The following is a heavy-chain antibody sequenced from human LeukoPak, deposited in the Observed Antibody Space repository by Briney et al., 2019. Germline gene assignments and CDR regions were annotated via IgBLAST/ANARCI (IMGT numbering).Heavy chain of an antibody. J-gene: IGHJ6*02. Sequence: GGSLRLSCAASGFAFSSYSMNWVRQAPGKGLEWVSSISSRNSYIYYVESLRGRFIISRDNAKNSLYLQINSLRGEDTAVYYCARGGGLDVWGQGATVTVSS. CDR2: ISSRNSYI. CDR3: ARGGGLDV. CDR1: GFAFSSYS. D-gene: IGHD3-16*01. V-gene: IGHV3-21*01.